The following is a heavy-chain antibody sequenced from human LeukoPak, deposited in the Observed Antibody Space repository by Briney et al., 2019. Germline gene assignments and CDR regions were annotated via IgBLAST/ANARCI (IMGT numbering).Heavy chain of an antibody. CDR3: ARSYGAFEGDTYYYYGMDV. D-gene: IGHD2-21*02. CDR2: INTNTGNP. Sequence: ASVKVSCKAPGYTFTSYGMSWVRQAPGQGLEWMGWINTNTGNPKSAQGFTERFVFSLDASVSTAYLQISSLKAEDTAVYYCARSYGAFEGDTYYYYGMDVWGQGTTVTVSS. V-gene: IGHV7-4-1*02. CDR1: GYTFTSYG. J-gene: IGHJ6*02.